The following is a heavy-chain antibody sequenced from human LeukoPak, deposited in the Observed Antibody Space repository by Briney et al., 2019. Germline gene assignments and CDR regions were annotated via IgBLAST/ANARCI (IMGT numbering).Heavy chain of an antibody. CDR2: ISCDGVEK. V-gene: IGHV3-30*04. Sequence: QPGGSLRLSCEASGFTFSNYGIHWVRQTPGKGLEWVAAISCDGVEKHYADSVKGRFTISRDNSKSTLYLQMNSLRAEDTALYYCAREGHYDILTGYSPLEYYFYYMDVWGKGTTVTVSS. CDR3: AREGHYDILTGYSPLEYYFYYMDV. CDR1: GFTFSNYG. J-gene: IGHJ6*03. D-gene: IGHD3-9*01.